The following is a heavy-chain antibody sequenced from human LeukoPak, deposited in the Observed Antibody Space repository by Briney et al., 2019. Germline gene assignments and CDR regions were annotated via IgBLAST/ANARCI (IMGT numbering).Heavy chain of an antibody. CDR3: ARVDRSSSGPPGMDV. Sequence: ASVKVSCKASGYTFTGYYMHWVRQAPGQGLEWMGWINPNSGGTTYAQKFQGRVTMTRDTSISTAYMELSRLRSDDTAVYYCARVDRSSSGPPGMDVWGQGTTVTVSS. CDR1: GYTFTGYY. D-gene: IGHD6-19*01. V-gene: IGHV1-2*02. CDR2: INPNSGGT. J-gene: IGHJ6*02.